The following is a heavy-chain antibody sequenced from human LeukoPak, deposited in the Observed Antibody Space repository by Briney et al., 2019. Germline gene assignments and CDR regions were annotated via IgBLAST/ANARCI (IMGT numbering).Heavy chain of an antibody. J-gene: IGHJ4*02. CDR1: GGSISSYY. V-gene: IGHV4-39*01. CDR2: IFYSGST. Sequence: SETLSLTCTVSGGSISSYYWGWVRQPPGKALEWIGNIFYSGSTYYSPSLKSRVTISVDTSKNQFSLKLSSVTAADTAVYYCARHVVVVAATTFDYWGQGTLVTVSS. CDR3: ARHVVVVAATTFDY. D-gene: IGHD2-15*01.